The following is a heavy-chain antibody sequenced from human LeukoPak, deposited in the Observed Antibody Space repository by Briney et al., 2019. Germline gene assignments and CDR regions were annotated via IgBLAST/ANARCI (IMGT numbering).Heavy chain of an antibody. CDR1: GFTFTSYV. CDR3: ARPRGAAAGTFGFDP. CDR2: IPYDGSNK. V-gene: IGHV3-30*03. Sequence: RGSLRPSCAASGFTFTSYVMHWVRQAPGKGLQWVALIPYDGSNKYYADSVKGRFTISRDNSKNTLYLQMNSLRAEDTAVYYCARPRGAAAGTFGFDPWGQGTLVTVSS. D-gene: IGHD6-13*01. J-gene: IGHJ5*02.